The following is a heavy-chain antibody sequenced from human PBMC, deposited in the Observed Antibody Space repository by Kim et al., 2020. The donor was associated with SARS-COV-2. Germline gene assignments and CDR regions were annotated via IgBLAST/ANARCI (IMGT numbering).Heavy chain of an antibody. J-gene: IGHJ4*02. Sequence: GGSLRLSCAASGFTFSSYAMHWVRQAPGKGLEYVSAISSNGGSTYYADSVKGRFTISRDNSKNTLYLQMGSLRAEDMAVYYCARGYDSESGYFDYWGQGT. CDR1: GFTFSSYA. D-gene: IGHD3-22*01. V-gene: IGHV3-64*02. CDR2: ISSNGGST. CDR3: ARGYDSESGYFDY.